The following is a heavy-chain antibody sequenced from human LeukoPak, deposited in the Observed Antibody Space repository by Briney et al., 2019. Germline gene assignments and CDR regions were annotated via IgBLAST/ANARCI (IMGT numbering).Heavy chain of an antibody. CDR1: GDSISSNS. Sequence: SETLSLTCTVSGDSISSNSWTWIRQPAGEGLEWIGPISTSGSTYYNPSLKSRVTMSIDTSKNQFSLRLSSVTAADTAMYYCARGSSWFHYWGQGTLVTVSS. D-gene: IGHD6-13*01. V-gene: IGHV4-4*07. CDR2: ISTSGST. J-gene: IGHJ4*02. CDR3: ARGSSWFHY.